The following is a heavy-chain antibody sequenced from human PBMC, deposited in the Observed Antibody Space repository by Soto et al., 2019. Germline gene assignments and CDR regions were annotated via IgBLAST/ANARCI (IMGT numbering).Heavy chain of an antibody. CDR3: ARASFYGSGTFPRFDP. Sequence: SETLSLTCTVSGGSISSSSYYWGWIRQPPGKGLEWIGSIYYSGSTYYNPSLKSRVTISVDTSKNQFSLKLSSVTAADTAVYYCARASFYGSGTFPRFDPWGQGTLVTVS. CDR1: GGSISSSSYY. V-gene: IGHV4-39*01. J-gene: IGHJ5*02. D-gene: IGHD3-10*01. CDR2: IYYSGST.